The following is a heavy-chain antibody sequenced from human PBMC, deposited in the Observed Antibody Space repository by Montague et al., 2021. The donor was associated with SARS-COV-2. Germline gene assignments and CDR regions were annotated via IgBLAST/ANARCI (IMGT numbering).Heavy chain of an antibody. CDR1: GGSISSSSYY. J-gene: IGHJ5*02. CDR2: VYTTGST. V-gene: IGHV4-61*02. Sequence: TLSLTCTVSGGSISSSSYYWGWIRQPAGKGLEWIGRVYTTGSTNYNPSLKSRVTISGDTSRNQFSLRLTSVTAADTAIYYCARAMIDGGYAVAYYDLWGRGVLVTVSS. D-gene: IGHD5-12*01. CDR3: ARAMIDGGYAVAYYDL.